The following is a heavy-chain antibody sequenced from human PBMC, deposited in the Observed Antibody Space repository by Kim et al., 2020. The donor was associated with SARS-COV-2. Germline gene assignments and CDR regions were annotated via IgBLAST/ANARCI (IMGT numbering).Heavy chain of an antibody. Sequence: SETLSLTCTVSGGSISSYYWSWIRQPPGKGLEWIGYIYYSGSTNYNPSLKSRVTISVDTSKNQFSLKLSSVTAADTAVYYCARDPMQQLVDAFDIWGQGTMVTVSS. D-gene: IGHD6-13*01. CDR2: IYYSGST. CDR1: GGSISSYY. V-gene: IGHV4-59*01. CDR3: ARDPMQQLVDAFDI. J-gene: IGHJ3*02.